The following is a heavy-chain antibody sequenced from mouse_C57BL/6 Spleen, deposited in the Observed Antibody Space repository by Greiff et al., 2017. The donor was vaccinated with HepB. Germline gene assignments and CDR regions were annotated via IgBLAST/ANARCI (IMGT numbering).Heavy chain of an antibody. D-gene: IGHD1-1*01. CDR1: GYTFTSYW. CDR3: AREGSSYPMDY. V-gene: IGHV1-50*01. Sequence: VQLQQPGAELVKPGASVKLSCKASGYTFTSYWMQWVKQRPGQGLEWIGEIDPSDSYTNYNQKFKGKATLTVDTSSSTAYMQLSSLTSEDSAVYYCAREGSSYPMDYWGQGTSVTVSS. CDR2: IDPSDSYT. J-gene: IGHJ4*01.